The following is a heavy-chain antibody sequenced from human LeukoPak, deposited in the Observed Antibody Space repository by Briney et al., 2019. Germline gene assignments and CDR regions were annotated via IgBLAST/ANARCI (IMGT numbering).Heavy chain of an antibody. CDR3: ARDLGEWLRYGGPDY. CDR1: GFTFSSYA. Sequence: GGSLRLSCAASGFTFSSYAMHWVRQAPGKGLEWVAVISYDGSNKYYADSVKGRFTISRDNSKNTLYLQMNSLRAEDTAVYYCARDLGEWLRYGGPDYWGQGTLVTVSS. CDR2: ISYDGSNK. D-gene: IGHD5-12*01. J-gene: IGHJ4*02. V-gene: IGHV3-30-3*01.